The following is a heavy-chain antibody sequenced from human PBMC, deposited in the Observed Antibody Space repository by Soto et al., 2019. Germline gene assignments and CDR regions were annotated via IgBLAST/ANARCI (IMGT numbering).Heavy chain of an antibody. V-gene: IGHV4-4*07. D-gene: IGHD3-9*01. CDR3: ARASQCKSYFDCFAWLDY. Sequence: SETLSLTCTVSCGSIISGYWTWIRQPPGEGLEWIGRIYSSGETNYNPSLTGRVTMSLDTSKNQFSLKLTSVTAADTAVYYCARASQCKSYFDCFAWLDYWGQGTLVTVS. CDR1: CGSIISGY. J-gene: IGHJ4*02. CDR2: IYSSGET.